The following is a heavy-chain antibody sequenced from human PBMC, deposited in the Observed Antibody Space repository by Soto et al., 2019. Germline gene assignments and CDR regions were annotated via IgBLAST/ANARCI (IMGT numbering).Heavy chain of an antibody. CDR3: TSARGDYRCLDY. CDR2: CRNKAYGHNT. CDR1: GYTFSDYH. D-gene: IGHD4-17*01. Sequence: EVQLVESGGGLVQPGGSLRLSCAASGYTFSDYHMHWVRQAPGEGLEWVACCRNKAYGHNTEYAASVKGRFTISRDDAKSSLYRQMDSLRADESAVYYCTSARGDYRCLDYWGQGALVTVSS. J-gene: IGHJ4*02. V-gene: IGHV3-72*01.